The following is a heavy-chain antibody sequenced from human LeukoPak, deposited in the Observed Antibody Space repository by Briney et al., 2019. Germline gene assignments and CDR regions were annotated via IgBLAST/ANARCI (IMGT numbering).Heavy chain of an antibody. CDR1: GFTFSSYW. CDR3: ARGGWGTAIDY. V-gene: IGHV3-74*01. Sequence: GGSLRLSCAASGFTFSSYWMHWVHQAPGKGLVWVSYISGDGSSTTYADSVKGRFTISRDNAKNTLDLQMNSLRAEDTAVYYCARGGWGTAIDYWAQGTLVTVSS. D-gene: IGHD1-7*01. J-gene: IGHJ4*02. CDR2: ISGDGSST.